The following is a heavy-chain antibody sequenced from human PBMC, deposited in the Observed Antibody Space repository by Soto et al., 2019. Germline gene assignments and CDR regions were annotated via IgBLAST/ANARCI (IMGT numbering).Heavy chain of an antibody. J-gene: IGHJ5*02. V-gene: IGHV1-8*01. Sequence: ASVKVSCKASGHTFTSYDINWVRQATGQGLEWMGWMNPNSGNTGYAQKFQGRVTMTRNTSISTAYMELSSLRSEDTAVYYCATSERRNNWFDPWGQGTLVTVSS. CDR3: ATSERRNNWFDP. CDR2: MNPNSGNT. CDR1: GHTFTSYD.